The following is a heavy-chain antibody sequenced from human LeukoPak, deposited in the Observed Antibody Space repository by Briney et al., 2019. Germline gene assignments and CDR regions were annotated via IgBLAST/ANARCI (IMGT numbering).Heavy chain of an antibody. D-gene: IGHD3-10*01. J-gene: IGHJ6*02. CDR2: ISGDGSST. CDR3: ARVRYDYYGMDV. CDR1: GLTFSSYW. V-gene: IGHV3-74*01. Sequence: QPGGSLRLSCAASGLTFSSYWMHWVRQGPGKGLLWVSRISGDGSSTSYADSVEGRFTISRDNAKNTLYLQMNSLRAEDTAVYYCARVRYDYYGMDVWGQGTTVTVSS.